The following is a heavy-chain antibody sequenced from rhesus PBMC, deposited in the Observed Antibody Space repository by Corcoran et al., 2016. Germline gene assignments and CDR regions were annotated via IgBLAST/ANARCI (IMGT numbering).Heavy chain of an antibody. J-gene: IGHJ4*01. CDR3: ASGDYYFDY. V-gene: IGHV4S7*01. CDR1: GGAISDSYY. D-gene: IGHD3-40*01. Sequence: QVQLQESGPGLVKTSETLSLTCAVSGGAISDSYYWNWIRQPPGKGLEWIGHIYGSRRSTYYTPSLKGRVTLSNDTSKNQFSLKLGSVTAADAAVYYCASGDYYFDYWGQGVLVTVSS. CDR2: IYGSRRST.